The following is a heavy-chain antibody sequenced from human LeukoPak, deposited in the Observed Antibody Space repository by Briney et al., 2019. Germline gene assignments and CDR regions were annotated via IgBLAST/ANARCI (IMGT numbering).Heavy chain of an antibody. CDR3: ARSGRRSDYYGSGSYLWY. J-gene: IGHJ4*02. CDR2: INPNSGGT. Sequence: RASVKVSCKASGYTFTGYYMHWVRQAPGQGLEWMGWINPNSGGTDYAQKFQGRVTMTRDTSISTAYMELSRLRSDDTAVYYCARSGRRSDYYGSGSYLWYWGQGTLVTVSS. CDR1: GYTFTGYY. V-gene: IGHV1-2*02. D-gene: IGHD3-10*01.